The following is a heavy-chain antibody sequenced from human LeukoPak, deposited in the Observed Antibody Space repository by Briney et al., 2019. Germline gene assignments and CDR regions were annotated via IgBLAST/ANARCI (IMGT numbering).Heavy chain of an antibody. Sequence: GGSLRLSCAASRFTVSSNYMSWVRQAPGKGLEWVSVIYSGGSTYYADSVKGRFTISRDNSKNTLYLQMNSLRAEDTAVYYCARGSRITIFGVVHYYMDVWGKGTTVTVSS. CDR2: IYSGGST. D-gene: IGHD3-3*01. CDR1: RFTVSSNY. J-gene: IGHJ6*03. CDR3: ARGSRITIFGVVHYYMDV. V-gene: IGHV3-66*02.